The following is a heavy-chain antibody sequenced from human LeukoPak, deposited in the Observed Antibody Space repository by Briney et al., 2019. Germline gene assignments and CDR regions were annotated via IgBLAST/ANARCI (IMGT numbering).Heavy chain of an antibody. V-gene: IGHV3-23*01. J-gene: IGHJ5*02. CDR3: ARDFGGSGSMVRGVINWFDP. CDR1: GFTFSSYA. CDR2: ISGSGGST. Sequence: PGGSLRLSCAASGFTFSSYAMSWVRQAPGKGLEWVSAISGSGGSTYYADSVKGRFTISRDNSKNTLYLQMNSLRAEDTAVYYCARDFGGSGSMVRGVINWFDPWGQGTLVTVSS. D-gene: IGHD3-10*01.